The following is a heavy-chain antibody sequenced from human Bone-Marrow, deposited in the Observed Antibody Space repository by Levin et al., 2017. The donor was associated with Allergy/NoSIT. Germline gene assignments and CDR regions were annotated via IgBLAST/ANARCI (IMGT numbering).Heavy chain of an antibody. J-gene: IGHJ4*02. Sequence: ASVKVSCKASGYTFSTYSMNWMRQAPGQGLQYMGWINPSTGNPIYAQGFTGRFVFSLDTSVNNAYLQINSLSAEDTDVYYCAREVFDGGHGRFPFASWGQGTLVTVSS. V-gene: IGHV7-4-1*02. CDR1: GYTFSTYS. D-gene: IGHD4-23*01. CDR2: INPSTGNP. CDR3: AREVFDGGHGRFPFAS.